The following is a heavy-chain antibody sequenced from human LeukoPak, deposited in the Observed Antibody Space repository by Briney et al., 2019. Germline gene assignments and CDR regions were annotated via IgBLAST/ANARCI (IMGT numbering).Heavy chain of an antibody. CDR3: ARTAYSDYSLGF. CDR1: GFTLSNYW. Sequence: GGSLRLSCAASGFTLSNYWMHWVRQAPGKGLVWVSRISSDGSSTSYADSVKGRFTISRDNAKNTLYLQMNSLRAEDTAVYYCARTAYSDYSLGFWGQGTLVTVSS. V-gene: IGHV3-74*01. D-gene: IGHD5-12*01. J-gene: IGHJ4*02. CDR2: ISSDGSST.